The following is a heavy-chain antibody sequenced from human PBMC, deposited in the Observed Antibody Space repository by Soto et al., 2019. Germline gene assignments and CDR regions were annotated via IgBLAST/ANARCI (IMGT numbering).Heavy chain of an antibody. CDR2: ISGSGGST. D-gene: IGHD2-2*01. CDR1: GFTFSSYA. CDR3: AIPVVPAAMVQFDY. J-gene: IGHJ4*02. V-gene: IGHV3-23*01. Sequence: GGSLRLSCAASGFTFSSYAMSWVRQAPGKGLEWVSAISGSGGSTYYADSVRGRFTISRDNSKNTLYLQMNSLRAEDTAVYYCAIPVVPAAMVQFDYWGKGTLVPVSS.